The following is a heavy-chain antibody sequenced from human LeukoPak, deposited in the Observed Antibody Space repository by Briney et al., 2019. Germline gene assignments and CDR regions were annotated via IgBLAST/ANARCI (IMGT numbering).Heavy chain of an antibody. D-gene: IGHD2-2*01. CDR2: IWNDGINK. CDR3: ARAEVPAAIKSGAFDI. J-gene: IGHJ3*02. CDR1: GFTLSSYG. Sequence: PGRSLRLSCAASGFTLSSYGMHWVRQAPGKGLEWVAVIWNDGINKYYADSVKGRFTISRDNSKNTLYLQMNSLRAEDTAVYYCARAEVPAAIKSGAFDIWGQGTMVTVSS. V-gene: IGHV3-33*01.